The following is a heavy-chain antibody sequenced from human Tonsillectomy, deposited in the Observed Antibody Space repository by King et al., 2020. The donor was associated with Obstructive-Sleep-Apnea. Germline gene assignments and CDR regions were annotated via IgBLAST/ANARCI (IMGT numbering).Heavy chain of an antibody. CDR3: TGDTYYYDNGPDY. CDR1: GGSISSGGYY. V-gene: IGHV4-39*07. Sequence: QLQESGPGLVKPSETLSLTCTVSGGSISSGGYYWGWIRQPPGKGLEGIGSIYYSGSTYYNPSLKSRVTMSVDTSKNQFSLKLSSVTAADTAVYYCTGDTYYYDNGPDYWGQGTLVTVSS. J-gene: IGHJ4*02. D-gene: IGHD3-22*01. CDR2: IYYSGST.